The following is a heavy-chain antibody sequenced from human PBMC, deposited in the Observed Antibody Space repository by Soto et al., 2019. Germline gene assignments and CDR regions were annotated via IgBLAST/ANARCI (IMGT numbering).Heavy chain of an antibody. J-gene: IGHJ4*02. Sequence: EEHLLESGGGLVQPGGSLRLSCAASGFTFSAYAMTWVHQAPGGGLEWVSSLSPNGETTYYADSVTGRFTVSRDNSRDSLYLQMDSLRAEDTAIYFCAKSGGFSGSYHFIYWGQGTLVTVSS. D-gene: IGHD1-26*01. CDR1: GFTFSAYA. CDR2: LSPNGETT. CDR3: AKSGGFSGSYHFIY. V-gene: IGHV3-23*01.